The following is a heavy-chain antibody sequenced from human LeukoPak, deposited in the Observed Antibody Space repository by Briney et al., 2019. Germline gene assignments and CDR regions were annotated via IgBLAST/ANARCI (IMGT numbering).Heavy chain of an antibody. V-gene: IGHV3-23*01. Sequence: PGGSLRLSCAASGFTFGSYGMSWVRQAPGKGLEWASFITPNADRTSYADSVEGRFTISRDNPRNTLYMQMNSLRDEDTAVYYCAIMHGYYDGRGYWVQWGQGTLVTVSS. J-gene: IGHJ1*01. D-gene: IGHD3-22*01. CDR1: GFTFGSYG. CDR3: AIMHGYYDGRGYWVQ. CDR2: ITPNADRT.